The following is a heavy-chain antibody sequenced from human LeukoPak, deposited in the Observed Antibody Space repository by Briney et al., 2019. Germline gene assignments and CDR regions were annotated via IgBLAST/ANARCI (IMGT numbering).Heavy chain of an antibody. J-gene: IGHJ4*02. CDR3: ARGPGYYDSSGPYHFDY. D-gene: IGHD3-22*01. CDR2: INHSGST. CDR1: GGSFSGYY. V-gene: IGHV4-34*01. Sequence: SETLSLTCAVYGGSFSGYYWSWIRQPPGKGLEWIGEINHSGSTNYNPSLKSRVTISVDTSKNQFSLKLSSVTAADTAVYYCARGPGYYDSSGPYHFDYWGQGTLVTVSS.